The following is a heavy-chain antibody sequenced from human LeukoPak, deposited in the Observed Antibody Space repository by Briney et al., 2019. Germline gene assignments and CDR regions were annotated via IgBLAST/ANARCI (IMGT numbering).Heavy chain of an antibody. J-gene: IGHJ4*02. CDR2: ISYDGSNK. CDR1: GFTFSSYA. CDR3: ESVPQGSSGYHPLLY. D-gene: IGHD3-22*01. V-gene: IGHV3-30-3*01. Sequence: GGSLRLSCAASGFTFSSYAMHWGRQAPGEGLERGAVISYDGSNKYYADSVKGRFTISRDNSKNTLYLQMNSLRAEDTAVYYCESVPQGSSGYHPLLYWGQGTLVTVSS.